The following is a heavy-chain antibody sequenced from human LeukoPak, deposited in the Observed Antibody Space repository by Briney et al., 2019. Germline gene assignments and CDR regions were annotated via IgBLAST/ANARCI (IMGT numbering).Heavy chain of an antibody. CDR2: IYYSGST. V-gene: IGHV4-59*01. Sequence: PSETLSLTCTVSGGSIGSYYWSWIRQPPGKGLEWIGYIYYSGSTNYNPSLKSRVTISVDTSKNQFSLKLSSVTAADTAVYYCARGGRYYYDSSGYPVWGQGTLVTVSS. J-gene: IGHJ4*02. D-gene: IGHD3-22*01. CDR3: ARGGRYYYDSSGYPV. CDR1: GGSIGSYY.